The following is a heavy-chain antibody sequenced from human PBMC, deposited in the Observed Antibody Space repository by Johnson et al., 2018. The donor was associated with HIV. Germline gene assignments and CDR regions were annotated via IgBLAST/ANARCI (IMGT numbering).Heavy chain of an antibody. D-gene: IGHD3-10*01. CDR1: GFTFSSYG. J-gene: IGHJ3*02. V-gene: IGHV3-30*19. Sequence: QVQLVESGGGVVQPGRSLRLSCAASGFTFSSYGMHWVRQAPGKGLEWVAVISSDGSNKYYADSVKGRFTISRDNSKNTLYLQMNSLRAEDTAVYYCARDRVWFGELYAFDIWGQGTMVTVSS. CDR2: ISSDGSNK. CDR3: ARDRVWFGELYAFDI.